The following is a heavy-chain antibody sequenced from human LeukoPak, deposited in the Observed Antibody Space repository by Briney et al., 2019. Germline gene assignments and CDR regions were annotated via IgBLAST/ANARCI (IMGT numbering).Heavy chain of an antibody. Sequence: PGGSLRLSCAASGFTFSSYSMNWVRQAPGKGLEWVSYISSSSTIYYADSVKGRFTISRDNAKNSLYLQMNSLRAEDTAVYYCARDDYGNAFDIWGQGTMVTVSS. V-gene: IGHV3-48*01. CDR1: GFTFSSYS. CDR3: ARDDYGNAFDI. J-gene: IGHJ3*02. D-gene: IGHD4-17*01. CDR2: ISSSSTI.